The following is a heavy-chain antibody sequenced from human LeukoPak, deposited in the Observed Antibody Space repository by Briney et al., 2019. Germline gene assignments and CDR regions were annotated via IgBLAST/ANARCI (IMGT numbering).Heavy chain of an antibody. CDR1: GFTFSSYA. J-gene: IGHJ2*01. Sequence: PGGSLRLSCAASGFTFSSYAMSWVRQAPGKGLEWVSAISGSGGSTYYADSVKGRFTISRDNSKNTLYLQMNSLRAEDTAVYYRAKDRRDYRLLQPRGRGTLVTVSS. D-gene: IGHD4-23*01. V-gene: IGHV3-23*01. CDR3: AKDRRDYRLLQP. CDR2: ISGSGGST.